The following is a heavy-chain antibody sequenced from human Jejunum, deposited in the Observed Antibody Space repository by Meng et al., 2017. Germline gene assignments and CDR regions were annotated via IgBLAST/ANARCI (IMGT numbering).Heavy chain of an antibody. CDR2: VSASGRST. D-gene: IGHD3-10*01. J-gene: IGHJ3*01. V-gene: IGHV3-23*01. CDR1: GFPFSTYA. CDR3: TKGTRGGSGSYSWGTFDV. Sequence: GESLKISCAASGFPFSTYAMSWVRQTPGKGLEWLSGVSASGRSTVYADSVKGRFTISRDNSKNTLYLQMSSLRVEDTAIYYCTKGTRGGSGSYSWGTFDVWGQGTMVTVSS.